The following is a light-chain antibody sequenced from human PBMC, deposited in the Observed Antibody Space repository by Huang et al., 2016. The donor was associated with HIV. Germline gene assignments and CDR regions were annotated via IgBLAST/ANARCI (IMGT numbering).Light chain of an antibody. CDR3: QQYNDFRST. J-gene: IGKJ3*01. V-gene: IGKV3-15*01. CDR1: QIVSSH. CDR2: AAS. Sequence: ETVMTPSPVTLSVSPGDRASLSCRSSQIVSSHLAWYQQKPGQAPRLLIYAASTRATGVPARCSGSGAGTEVTLTISTLQAEDSAVYYCQQYNDFRSTFGPGTRVEIK.